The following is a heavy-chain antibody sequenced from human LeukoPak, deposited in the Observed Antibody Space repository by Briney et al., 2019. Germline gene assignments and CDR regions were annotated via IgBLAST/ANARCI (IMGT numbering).Heavy chain of an antibody. J-gene: IGHJ4*02. V-gene: IGHV4-4*07. Sequence: PSETLSLTCSVSGGSITNYYWSWIRQPAGKGLEWIGRFYSRGTTYYNPPLRSRVSLSRDESKNQLSLKMYSVTAADTAVYYCVRDEGLTGNPDYWGQGTLVTVSS. CDR2: FYSRGTT. CDR3: VRDEGLTGNPDY. D-gene: IGHD2-8*02. CDR1: GGSITNYY.